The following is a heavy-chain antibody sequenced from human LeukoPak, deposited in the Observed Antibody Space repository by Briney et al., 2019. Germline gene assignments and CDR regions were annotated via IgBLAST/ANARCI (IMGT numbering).Heavy chain of an antibody. CDR3: ARTRGSHPSPFDS. CDR2: IYSGGST. CDR1: GFTFSSYW. Sequence: GGSLRLSCAASGFTFSSYWMTWVRQAPGKGLECVSVIYSGGSTYSADSVKGRFTISRDNSRNMVYLQMSSLRAEDTAVYYCARTRGSHPSPFDSWGQGTLVTVSS. J-gene: IGHJ4*02. V-gene: IGHV3-53*01. D-gene: IGHD3-10*01.